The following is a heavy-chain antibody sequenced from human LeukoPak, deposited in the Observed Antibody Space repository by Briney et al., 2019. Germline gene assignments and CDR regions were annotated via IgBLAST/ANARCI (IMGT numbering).Heavy chain of an antibody. J-gene: IGHJ2*01. CDR2: ISSSSSYI. D-gene: IGHD2-21*02. CDR3: ARAYCGGDCYSLWYFDL. V-gene: IGHV3-21*01. Sequence: GGSLRLSCTVSGFTVSTNSMSWVRQTPGKGLEWVSSISSSSSYIYYADSVKGRFTISRDNAKNSLYLQMNSLRAEDTAVYYCARAYCGGDCYSLWYFDLWGRGTLVTVSS. CDR1: GFTVSTNS.